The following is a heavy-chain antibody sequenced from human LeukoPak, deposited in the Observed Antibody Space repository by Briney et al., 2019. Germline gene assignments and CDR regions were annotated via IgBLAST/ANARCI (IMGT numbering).Heavy chain of an antibody. CDR3: ARHLSGTTVAHYFDF. V-gene: IGHV4-34*01. J-gene: IGHJ4*02. Sequence: SETLSLTCAVYGGSCSGYYWSWIRQPPGKGLEWIGEINHSGSTNYNPSLKSRVTISVDTSKNQVSLKLYSVTATDTAVYYCARHLSGTTVAHYFDFWGQGTLVPVSS. D-gene: IGHD1-1*01. CDR2: INHSGST. CDR1: GGSCSGYY.